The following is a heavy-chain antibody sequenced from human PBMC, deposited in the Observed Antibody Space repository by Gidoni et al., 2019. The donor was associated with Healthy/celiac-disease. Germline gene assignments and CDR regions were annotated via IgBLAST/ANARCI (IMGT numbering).Heavy chain of an antibody. V-gene: IGHV4-31*03. CDR2: IYYSGCT. D-gene: IGHD3-10*01. CDR1: GGSISSGGYY. J-gene: IGHJ6*02. Sequence: QVQLQESGPGLVNPSQTLSLTCTVSGGSISSGGYYWSWIRQHPGKGLEWIGYIYYSGCTYYNPSLQSRVTISVDTSKNQFSLKLSSVTAADTAVYYCARAHYYGSGSYGMDVWGQGTTVTVSS. CDR3: ARAHYYGSGSYGMDV.